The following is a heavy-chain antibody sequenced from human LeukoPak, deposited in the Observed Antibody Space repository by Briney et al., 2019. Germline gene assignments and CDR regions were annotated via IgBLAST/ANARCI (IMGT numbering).Heavy chain of an antibody. V-gene: IGHV3-23*01. CDR2: ISGSGSST. CDR1: GFTFSSYG. CDR3: AREGPRGNSQFDY. Sequence: GGSLRLSCAASGFTFSSYGMSWVRQAPGKGLEWVSAISGSGSSTYYADSVKGRFTISRDNSKNTLYLQMNSLRAEDTAVYYCAREGPRGNSQFDYWGQGTLVTVSS. D-gene: IGHD2/OR15-2a*01. J-gene: IGHJ4*02.